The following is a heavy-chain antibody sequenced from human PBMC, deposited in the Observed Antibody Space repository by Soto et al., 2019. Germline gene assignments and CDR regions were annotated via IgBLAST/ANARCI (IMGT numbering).Heavy chain of an antibody. Sequence: ASVKVSCRASGYTFTSYGISWVRQAPGQGLEWMGWISAYNGNTNYAQKLQGRVTMTTDTSTSTAYMELRSLRSDDTAVYYCATIQLREMATLGGMDVWGQGTTVTVSS. CDR2: ISAYNGNT. J-gene: IGHJ6*02. CDR3: ATIQLREMATLGGMDV. CDR1: GYTFTSYG. V-gene: IGHV1-18*04. D-gene: IGHD5-18*01.